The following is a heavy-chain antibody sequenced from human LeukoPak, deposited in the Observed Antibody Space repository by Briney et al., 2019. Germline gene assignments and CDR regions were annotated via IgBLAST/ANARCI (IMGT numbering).Heavy chain of an antibody. CDR1: GFTVSSNY. Sequence: GGSLRLSCAASGFTVSSNYMSWVRQAPGKGLEWVSIIYSGGSTFYADSVKGRITISRDNSKNTLYLQMNSLRAEDTAVYYCAKDVSGKWLPYPWFDPWGQGTLVTVSS. D-gene: IGHD3-22*01. J-gene: IGHJ5*02. V-gene: IGHV3-53*05. CDR2: IYSGGST. CDR3: AKDVSGKWLPYPWFDP.